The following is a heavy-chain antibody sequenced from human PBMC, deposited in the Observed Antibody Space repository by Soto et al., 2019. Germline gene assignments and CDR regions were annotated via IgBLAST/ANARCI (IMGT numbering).Heavy chain of an antibody. CDR3: VIAVAVWAFEI. D-gene: IGHD6-19*01. V-gene: IGHV1-24*01. J-gene: IGHJ3*02. CDR1: GYTRTELS. CDR2: FDPEDGET. Sequence: ASVKVSCKVSGYTRTELSMHWVRQAPGKGLEWMGGFDPEDGETIYAQKFQGRFTMTEDTSTDTAYMELSSLRSEDTAVYYCVIAVAVWAFEIWGQGTMVTVSS.